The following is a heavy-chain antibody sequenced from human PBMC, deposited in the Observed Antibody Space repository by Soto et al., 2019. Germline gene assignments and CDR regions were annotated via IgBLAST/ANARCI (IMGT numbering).Heavy chain of an antibody. J-gene: IGHJ5*02. Sequence: QVQLVQSGGEVKKPGASVKVSCKASGYTFTNYGISWVRQAPGQGLEWMGWINVYNGNTKYAQKVQGRVTMTTDTSTSTAYMELRSLRSDDTAVYYCARGVXSGXXXXHXXWFDPWGQGTLVTVSS. CDR1: GYTFTNYG. CDR2: INVYNGNT. D-gene: IGHD3-10*01. V-gene: IGHV1-18*01. CDR3: ARGVXSGXXXXHXXWFDP.